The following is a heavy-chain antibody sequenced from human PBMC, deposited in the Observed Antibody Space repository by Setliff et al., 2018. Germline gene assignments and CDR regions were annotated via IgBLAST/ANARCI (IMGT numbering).Heavy chain of an antibody. CDR3: AKFSSVPGSRFFDY. D-gene: IGHD2-2*01. CDR1: GFTFSSYA. CDR2: INSNGGTT. J-gene: IGHJ4*02. V-gene: IGHV3-64*02. Sequence: GGSLRLSCAASGFTFSSYAMHWVRQAPGRGLEYVSAINSNGGTTYYADSVKGRFTVSRDNSKNMLSLQMNSLRADDTAVYSCAKFSSVPGSRFFDYWGQGALVTVSS.